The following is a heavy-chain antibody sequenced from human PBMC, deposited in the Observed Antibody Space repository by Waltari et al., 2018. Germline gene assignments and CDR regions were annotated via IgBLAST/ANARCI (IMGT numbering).Heavy chain of an antibody. V-gene: IGHV4-39*01. CDR1: GGSITNTKHY. D-gene: IGHD5-12*01. CDR3: ATYIGASVGTAAFDV. CDR2: MSYLGAT. Sequence: QLQLQESGPGLVKPSETLSLTCSVSGGSITNTKHYWGWIRQPPGQGLEWIGTMSYLGATYSSPSLKSRVTISIDTSTNQLSLKLGSVTAADTAMYYCATYIGASVGTAAFDVWGQGTMVTVSS. J-gene: IGHJ3*01.